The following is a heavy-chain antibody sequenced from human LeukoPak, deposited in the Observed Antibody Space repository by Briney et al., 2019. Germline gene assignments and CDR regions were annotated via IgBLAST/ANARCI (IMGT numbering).Heavy chain of an antibody. CDR2: IKEDGSEK. CDR3: ARDHEYSNYD. Sequence: PGGSLRLSCAASGLTFSSYWMSWVRQAPGKGLEWVANIKEDGSEKYYVDSVKGRFTISRDNAKNSLYLQMNSLRAKDTAVYYCARDHEYSNYDWGQGTLVTVSS. CDR1: GLTFSSYW. J-gene: IGHJ4*02. D-gene: IGHD4-11*01. V-gene: IGHV3-7*01.